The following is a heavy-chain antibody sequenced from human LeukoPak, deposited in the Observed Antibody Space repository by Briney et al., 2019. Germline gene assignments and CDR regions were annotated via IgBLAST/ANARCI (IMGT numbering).Heavy chain of an antibody. CDR2: VSYDGGNE. CDR3: ARAVSLVRDLDY. Sequence: GGSLRLSCAASGFSFRNYAMHWVRQAPGKGLEWVAVVSYDGGNEYYADSVKGRFIISRDNSKNTLSLQMNSLRAEDTSVCYFARAVSLVRDLDYWGQGALVTVSS. J-gene: IGHJ4*02. CDR1: GFSFRNYA. D-gene: IGHD3-10*01. V-gene: IGHV3-30-3*01.